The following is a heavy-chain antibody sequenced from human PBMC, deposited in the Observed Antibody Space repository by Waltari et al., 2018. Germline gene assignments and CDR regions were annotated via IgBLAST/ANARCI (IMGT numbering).Heavy chain of an antibody. CDR3: AKSHGITIFSVMDV. CDR2: ISWNSGSI. CDR1: GFTFDDYA. Sequence: EVQLVESGGGLVQPGRSLRLSCAASGFTFDDYAMHWVRQAPGKGLEWVSGISWNSGSIGYADSVKGRFTISRDNAKNSLYLQMNSLRAEDTALYYCAKSHGITIFSVMDVWGKGTTVTVSS. V-gene: IGHV3-9*01. D-gene: IGHD3-9*01. J-gene: IGHJ6*04.